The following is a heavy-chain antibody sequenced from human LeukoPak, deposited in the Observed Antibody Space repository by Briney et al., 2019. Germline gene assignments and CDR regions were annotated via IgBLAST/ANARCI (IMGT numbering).Heavy chain of an antibody. V-gene: IGHV3-23*01. CDR2: ISGSGGST. CDR1: GFTFSSYA. CDR3: AKEGSTVWYSSGWYFDY. Sequence: GRSLRLSCAASGFTFSSYAMSWVRQAPGKGLEWVSAISGSGGSTYYADSVKGRFTISRDNSKNTLYLQMNSLRAEDTAVYYCAKEGSTVWYSSGWYFDYWGQGTLVTVSS. D-gene: IGHD6-19*01. J-gene: IGHJ4*02.